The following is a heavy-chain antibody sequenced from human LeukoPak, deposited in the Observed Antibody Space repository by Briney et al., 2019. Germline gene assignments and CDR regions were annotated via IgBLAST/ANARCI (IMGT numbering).Heavy chain of an antibody. V-gene: IGHV3-20*04. CDR2: INWNGGST. CDR1: GFTFDDYG. CDR3: ARDGTLYYDILTGYVDSFDY. Sequence: PGGSLRLPCAASGFTFDDYGMSWVRQAPGKGLEWVSGINWNGGSTGYADSVKGRFTISRDNAKNSLYLQMNSLRAEDTALYYCARDGTLYYDILTGYVDSFDYWGQGTLVTVSS. D-gene: IGHD3-9*01. J-gene: IGHJ4*02.